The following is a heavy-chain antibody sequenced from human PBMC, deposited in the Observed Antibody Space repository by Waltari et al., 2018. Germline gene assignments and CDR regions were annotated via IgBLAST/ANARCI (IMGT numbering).Heavy chain of an antibody. V-gene: IGHV3-7*01. CDR3: ASGLGYSGPGV. CDR2: IRKDGSAK. J-gene: IGHJ6*02. D-gene: IGHD5-12*01. CDR1: GFIFSNSW. Sequence: EVQLVESGGGLVQPGGSLRLSCAASGFIFSNSWVSWACQAPGKGLEWGATIRKDGSAKYYVDSVKGRFTISRDNDKNSLCLQMNSLRAEDTAVYYCASGLGYSGPGVWGQGTTVTVSS.